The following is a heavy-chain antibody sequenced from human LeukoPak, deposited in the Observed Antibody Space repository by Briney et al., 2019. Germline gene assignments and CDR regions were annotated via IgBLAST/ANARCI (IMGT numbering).Heavy chain of an antibody. CDR2: INPNSGGT. J-gene: IGHJ5*02. V-gene: IGHV1-2*02. CDR1: GYTFTGSY. CDR3: ARDRPNWNYEGWFDP. Sequence: ASVKVSCKASGYTFTGSYMHWVRQAPGQGLEWMGWINPNSGGTNYAQKFQGRVTMTRDTSISTAYMELSRLRSDDTAVYYCARDRPNWNYEGWFDPWGQGTLVTVSS. D-gene: IGHD1-7*01.